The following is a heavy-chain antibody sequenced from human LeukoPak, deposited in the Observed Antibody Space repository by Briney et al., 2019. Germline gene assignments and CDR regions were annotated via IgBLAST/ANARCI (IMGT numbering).Heavy chain of an antibody. CDR1: GNYW. J-gene: IGHJ4*02. V-gene: IGHV3-74*01. Sequence: GGSLRLSCAASGNYWMHWVRQVPGKALVWVSHINSDGSWTSYADSVKGRFTISKDNAKNTVYLQMDSLRAEDTAVYYCARLQSKYIDYWGQGTLVTVSS. CDR2: INSDGSWT. D-gene: IGHD2/OR15-2a*01. CDR3: ARLQSKYIDY.